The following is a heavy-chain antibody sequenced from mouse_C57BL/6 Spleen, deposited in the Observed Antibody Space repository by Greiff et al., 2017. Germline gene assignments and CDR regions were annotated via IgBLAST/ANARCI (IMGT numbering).Heavy chain of an antibody. CDR2: IYPGDGDT. Sequence: VQVVESGAELVKPGASVKISCKASGYAFSSYWMNWVKQRPGKGLEWIGQIYPGDGDTNYNGKFKGKATLTADKSSSTAYMQLSSLTSEDSAVYFCARGDYGSSYWDFDVWGTGTTVTVSS. CDR3: ARGDYGSSYWDFDV. V-gene: IGHV1-80*01. J-gene: IGHJ1*03. CDR1: GYAFSSYW. D-gene: IGHD1-1*01.